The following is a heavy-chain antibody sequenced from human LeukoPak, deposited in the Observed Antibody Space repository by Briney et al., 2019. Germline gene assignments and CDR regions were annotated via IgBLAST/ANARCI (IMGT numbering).Heavy chain of an antibody. Sequence: GGSLRLSCAASGFTFSSYWMSWVRQAPGKGLEWVANIKQDGSEKYYVDSVKGRFTISRDNAKNSLYLQMNSLRAEDTAVYYCARVGPTPRTFEGYYDSRDAFDIWGQGTMVTVSS. CDR2: IKQDGSEK. CDR1: GFTFSSYW. CDR3: ARVGPTPRTFEGYYDSRDAFDI. V-gene: IGHV3-7*01. D-gene: IGHD3-22*01. J-gene: IGHJ3*02.